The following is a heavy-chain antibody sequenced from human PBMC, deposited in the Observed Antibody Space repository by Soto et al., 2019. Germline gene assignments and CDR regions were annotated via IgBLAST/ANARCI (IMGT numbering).Heavy chain of an antibody. CDR1: GGSFSGYY. Sequence: SETLSLTCAVYGGSFSGYYWSWIRQPPGKGLEWIGEINHSGSTNYNPSLKSRVTISVDTSENQFSLKLSSVTAADTAVYYCARVRVLEWLSRPYYYYGMDVWGQGTTVTVSS. CDR2: INHSGST. J-gene: IGHJ6*02. CDR3: ARVRVLEWLSRPYYYYGMDV. V-gene: IGHV4-34*01. D-gene: IGHD3-3*01.